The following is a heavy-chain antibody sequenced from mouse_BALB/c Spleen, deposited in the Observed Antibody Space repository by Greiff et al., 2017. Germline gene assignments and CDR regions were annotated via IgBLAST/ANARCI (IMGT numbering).Heavy chain of an antibody. CDR2: ISSGSSTI. CDR3: ARSPLITFYAMDY. V-gene: IGHV5-17*02. J-gene: IGHJ4*01. D-gene: IGHD2-4*01. Sequence: VQLKQSGGGLVQPGGSRKLSCAASGFTFSSFGMHWVRQAPEKGLEWVAYISSGSSTIYYADTVKGRFTISRDNPKNTLFLQMTSLRSEDTAMYYCARSPLITFYAMDYWGQGTSVTVSS. CDR1: GFTFSSFG.